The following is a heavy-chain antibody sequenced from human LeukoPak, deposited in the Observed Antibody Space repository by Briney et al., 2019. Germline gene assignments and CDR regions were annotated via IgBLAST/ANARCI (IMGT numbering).Heavy chain of an antibody. CDR1: GYTFTGYY. V-gene: IGHV1-2*02. D-gene: IGHD6-19*01. CDR3: ARDLKMGYSSGRYSWGTGSSNDF. Sequence: ASVKVSCKASGYTFTGYYMHWVRQAPGQGLEWMGWINPNSGGTNYAQKFQGRVTMTRDTSISTAYMEVRSLRSDDTAVYYCARDLKMGYSSGRYSWGTGSSNDFWGQGTLVTVSS. J-gene: IGHJ4*02. CDR2: INPNSGGT.